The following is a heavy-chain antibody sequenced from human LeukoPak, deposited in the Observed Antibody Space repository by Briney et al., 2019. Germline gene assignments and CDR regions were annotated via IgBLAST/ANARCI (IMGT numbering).Heavy chain of an antibody. J-gene: IGHJ5*02. Sequence: RRSLRHSCAASVFTFSSYVMHGVGQARCKGLAWVGVISYVGSNKYNADSVNGRFTISRDNSKNTLYLQMNSLRAEDTAVYYCAKARDIVVVGAPLWFDPWGQGTLVTVSS. CDR1: VFTFSSYV. CDR3: AKARDIVVVGAPLWFDP. CDR2: ISYVGSNK. V-gene: IGHV3-30*18. D-gene: IGHD2-15*01.